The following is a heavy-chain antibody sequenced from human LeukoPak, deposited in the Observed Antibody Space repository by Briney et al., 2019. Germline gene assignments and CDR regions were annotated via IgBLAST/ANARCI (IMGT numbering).Heavy chain of an antibody. CDR1: GYTLTGYY. D-gene: IGHD2-15*01. V-gene: IGHV1-2*02. CDR3: ARGSHVQYCSGGSCHLPFDY. Sequence: ASVKVSCKASGYTLTGYYMHWVRQAPGQGLEWMGWINPNSGGTNYAQKFQGRVTMTRDTSISTAYMELSRLRSDDTAVYYCARGSHVQYCSGGSCHLPFDYWGQGTLVTVSS. J-gene: IGHJ4*02. CDR2: INPNSGGT.